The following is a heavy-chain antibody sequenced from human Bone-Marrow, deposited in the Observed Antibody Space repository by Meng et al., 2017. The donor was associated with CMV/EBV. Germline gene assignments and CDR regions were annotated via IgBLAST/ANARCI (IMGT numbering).Heavy chain of an antibody. CDR1: GFTFSSYS. CDR2: ISSSSSYI. D-gene: IGHD3-3*01. V-gene: IGHV3-21*01. CDR3: ARDHSYDFWSGYYTLVYYYGMDV. J-gene: IGHJ6*02. Sequence: GESLKIPCAASGFTFSSYSMNWVRQAPGKGLEWVSSISSSSSYIYYADSVKGRFTISRDNAKNSLYLQMNSLRAEDTAVYYCARDHSYDFWSGYYTLVYYYGMDVWGQGTTVTVSS.